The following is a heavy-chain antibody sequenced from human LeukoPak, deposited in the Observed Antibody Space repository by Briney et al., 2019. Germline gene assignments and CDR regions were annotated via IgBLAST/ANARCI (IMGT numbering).Heavy chain of an antibody. J-gene: IGHJ4*02. CDR2: IYYSGST. CDR1: GGSMTSSSYY. V-gene: IGHV4-39*07. Sequence: SETLSLTCTVSGGSMTSSSYYWGWIRQPPGKGLEWIGSIYYSGSTYYNPSLKSRVTISLDTSKNQFSLKLNSVTAADTAVYYCARGGGRVEMATIMDYWGQGTLVTVSS. D-gene: IGHD5-24*01. CDR3: ARGGGRVEMATIMDY.